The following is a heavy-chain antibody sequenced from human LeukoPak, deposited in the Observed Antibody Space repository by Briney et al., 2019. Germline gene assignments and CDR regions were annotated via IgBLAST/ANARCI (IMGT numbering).Heavy chain of an antibody. Sequence: GGSLRLSCAASGFTVRNYAMSWVRQAPGKGLEWVSTISGSDGNTYFAGSVKGRFTISRDNFKNMLYLQMNSLRAEDTAVYFCAKGRGDGENLGEPDDAFDIWGRGTMVTVSS. V-gene: IGHV3-23*01. J-gene: IGHJ3*02. CDR1: GFTVRNYA. CDR2: ISGSDGNT. D-gene: IGHD5-24*01. CDR3: AKGRGDGENLGEPDDAFDI.